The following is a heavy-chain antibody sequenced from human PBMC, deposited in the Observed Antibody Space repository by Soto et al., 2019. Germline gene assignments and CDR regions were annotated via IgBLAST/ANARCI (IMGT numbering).Heavy chain of an antibody. CDR3: ARENSYFDY. V-gene: IGHV1-18*01. CDR2: ISAYNANA. Sequence: QIQLLQSGAEVKKPEASVKVTCKASGYTFRNFGISWVRQAPGQGLEWMGWISAYNANANYAQKFQGRLTMTADTSTSTAYMELRSLRSDYTAVYYCARENSYFDYWGQGTLVTVSS. CDR1: GYTFRNFG. J-gene: IGHJ4*02.